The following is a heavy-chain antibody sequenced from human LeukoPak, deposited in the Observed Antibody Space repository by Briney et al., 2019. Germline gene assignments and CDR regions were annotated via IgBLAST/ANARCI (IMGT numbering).Heavy chain of an antibody. D-gene: IGHD3-9*01. J-gene: IGHJ4*02. CDR1: GFTFSNYA. CDR3: AKWWDYDVLTGYYVSDY. V-gene: IGHV3-23*01. CDR2: TGGGSGI. Sequence: PGGSLRLSCAASGFTFSNYAMSWVRQAPGKGLEWVSATGGGSGIYYADSMKSRFTISRDNSKNTLYLQINSLRAEDTAVYYCAKWWDYDVLTGYYVSDYWGQGTLVTVSS.